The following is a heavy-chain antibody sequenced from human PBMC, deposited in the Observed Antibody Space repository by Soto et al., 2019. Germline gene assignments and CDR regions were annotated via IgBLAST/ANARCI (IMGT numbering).Heavy chain of an antibody. CDR3: ARDASFGNYYDSSGYYGSFDY. D-gene: IGHD3-22*01. CDR1: GGTFSSYA. J-gene: IGHJ4*02. CDR2: IIPIFGTA. V-gene: IGHV1-69*13. Sequence: SVKVSCKASGGTFSSYAISWVRQAPGQGLEWMGGIIPIFGTANYAQKFQGRVTITADESTSTAYMELSSLRSEDTAVYYCARDASFGNYYDSSGYYGSFDYWGQGTLVTVSS.